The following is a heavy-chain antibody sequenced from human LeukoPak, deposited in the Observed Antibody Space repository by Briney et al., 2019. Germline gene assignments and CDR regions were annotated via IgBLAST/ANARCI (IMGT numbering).Heavy chain of an antibody. CDR2: IYSDNT. J-gene: IGHJ4*02. CDR1: GFTVSSNS. D-gene: IGHD2-15*01. V-gene: IGHV3-53*01. CDR3: AKDHCSGGSCYFDY. Sequence: PGGSLRLSCTVSGFTVSSNSMSWVRQAPGKGLEWVSFIYSDNTHYSDSVKGRFTISRDNSKNTLYLQMNSLRAEDTAVYYCAKDHCSGGSCYFDYWGQGTLVTVSS.